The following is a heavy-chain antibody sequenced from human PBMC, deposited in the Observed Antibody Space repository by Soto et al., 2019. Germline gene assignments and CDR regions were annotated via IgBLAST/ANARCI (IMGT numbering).Heavy chain of an antibody. CDR2: INPNSGGT. J-gene: IGHJ5*02. D-gene: IGHD5-18*01. CDR3: ARGYSYGGGRWFDP. Sequence: ASVKVSCKAPGYTFTGYYMHWVRQAPGQGLEWMGWINPNSGGTNYAQKFQGWVTMTRDTSISTAYMELSRLRSDDTAVYYCARGYSYGGGRWFDPWGQGTLVTVSS. V-gene: IGHV1-2*04. CDR1: GYTFTGYY.